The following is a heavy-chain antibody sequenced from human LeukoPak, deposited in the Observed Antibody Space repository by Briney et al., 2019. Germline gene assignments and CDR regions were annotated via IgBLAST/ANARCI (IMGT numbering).Heavy chain of an antibody. J-gene: IGHJ4*02. V-gene: IGHV3-30*18. CDR1: GFTFSSYG. D-gene: IGHD5-12*01. CDR2: ISYDGSNK. Sequence: GSLRLSCAASGFTFSSYGMHWVRQAPGKGLEWVAVISYDGSNKYYADSVKGRFTISRDNSKNTLCLQMNSLRAEDTAVYYCAKDGGGYDLLDYWGQGTLVTVSS. CDR3: AKDGGGYDLLDY.